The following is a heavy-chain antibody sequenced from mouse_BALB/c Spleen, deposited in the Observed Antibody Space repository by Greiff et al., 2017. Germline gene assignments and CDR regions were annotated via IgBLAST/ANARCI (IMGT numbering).Heavy chain of an antibody. V-gene: IGHV1-15*01. Sequence: VQVVESGADLVGPAASVKLSCKASGFTFTDYEMHWVKQTPVHGLEWIGVIYPGSGGTAYNQMFKGKATLTADKSYSKAYIELSSLTSEDSAVYYCTRSDYDYDTGYLDYWGQGTTVTVSS. CDR2: IYPGSGGT. J-gene: IGHJ2*01. CDR1: GFTFTDYE. CDR3: TRSDYDYDTGYLDY. D-gene: IGHD2-4*01.